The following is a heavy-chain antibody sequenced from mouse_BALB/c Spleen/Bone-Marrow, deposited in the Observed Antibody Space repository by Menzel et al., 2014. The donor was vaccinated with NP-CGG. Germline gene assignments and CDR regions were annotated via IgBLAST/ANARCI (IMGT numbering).Heavy chain of an antibody. CDR1: GYSITSGYY. CDR3: SRERTEGAMDS. J-gene: IGHJ4*01. Sequence: EVQLQQSGPGLVKPSQSLSLTCSVTGYSITSGYYWNWIQQFPGNRLEWMGYISYDGSNNYNPSLKNRVSITRDTSKNQFFLRLISVTAEDSATYYCSRERTEGAMDSWGQGTSVTVSS. V-gene: IGHV3-6*02. CDR2: ISYDGSN.